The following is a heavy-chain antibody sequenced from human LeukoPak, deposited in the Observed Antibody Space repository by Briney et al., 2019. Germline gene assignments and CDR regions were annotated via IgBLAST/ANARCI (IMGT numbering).Heavy chain of an antibody. V-gene: IGHV4-59*12. CDR2: VHDSAGT. CDR1: GGSINKYY. CDR3: ARVSATVLTPDY. D-gene: IGHD4-23*01. J-gene: IGHJ4*02. Sequence: PSETLSLTCTVSGGSINKYYWSWIRQSPGKGLEWLGYVHDSAGTIYNPSLKSRVTISVGTSKKQFSLKLSSVTAADTAVFYCARVSATVLTPDYWGQGTLVTVSS.